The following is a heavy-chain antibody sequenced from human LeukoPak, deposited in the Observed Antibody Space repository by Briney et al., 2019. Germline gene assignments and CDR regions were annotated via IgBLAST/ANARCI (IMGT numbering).Heavy chain of an antibody. V-gene: IGHV3-21*01. CDR3: ARERGLQQSYFDY. CDR1: RFTFNIYA. Sequence: PGGSLRLSCTASRFTFNIYAMHWVRQAPGKGLEWVSSISSSSSYIYYADSVKGRFTISRDNAKSSLYLQMNSLRADDTAVYYCARERGLQQSYFDYWGQGALVTVSS. J-gene: IGHJ4*02. D-gene: IGHD4-11*01. CDR2: ISSSSSYI.